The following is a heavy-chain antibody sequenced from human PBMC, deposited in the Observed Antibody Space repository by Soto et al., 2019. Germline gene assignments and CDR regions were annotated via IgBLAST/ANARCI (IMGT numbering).Heavy chain of an antibody. CDR2: IGSSSRYI. CDR3: ARDSVRDYLYYYYGMDV. CDR1: GFTFSSYT. Sequence: EVQLVESGGGLVKPGGSLRLSCAASGFTFSSYTMNWVRQAPGRGLEWVSSIGSSSRYIYYADSVKGRFTISRDNAKNSLYLQMDGPKADDTAGYYCARDSVRDYLYYYYGMDVWGQGTTVTVSS. D-gene: IGHD4-17*01. J-gene: IGHJ6*02. V-gene: IGHV3-21*01.